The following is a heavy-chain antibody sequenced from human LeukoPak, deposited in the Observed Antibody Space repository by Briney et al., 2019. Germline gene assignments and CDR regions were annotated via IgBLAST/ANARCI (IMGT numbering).Heavy chain of an antibody. J-gene: IGHJ4*02. Sequence: PGGSLRLSCAASGFTFSSYAMSWVRQAPGKGLEWVSAISSSGGSTYYADSVKGRFSIFRDNSKNTLSLQMNSLRAEDTAVYCCAKDDCSVVRGTSDFWGQGSLVTVSS. CDR1: GFTFSSYA. CDR2: ISSSGGST. CDR3: AKDDCSVVRGTSDF. V-gene: IGHV3-23*01. D-gene: IGHD3-10*01.